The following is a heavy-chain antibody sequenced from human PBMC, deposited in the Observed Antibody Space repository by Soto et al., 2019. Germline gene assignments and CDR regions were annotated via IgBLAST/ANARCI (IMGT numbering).Heavy chain of an antibody. J-gene: IGHJ6*02. CDR3: ARRSGKLSYYYYAMDV. V-gene: IGHV5-10-1*01. Sequence: GESLKISCKGSGYSFTSYWISWVRQMPGKGLEWMGRIDPSDSYTNYSPSFQGHVTISADKSISTAYLQWSSLKASDTAMYYCARRSGKLSYYYYAMDVWGQGTTVTV. CDR1: GYSFTSYW. CDR2: IDPSDSYT. D-gene: IGHD1-26*01.